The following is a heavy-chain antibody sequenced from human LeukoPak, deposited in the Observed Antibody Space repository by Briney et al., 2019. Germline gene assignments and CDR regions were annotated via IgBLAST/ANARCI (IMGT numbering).Heavy chain of an antibody. Sequence: GGSLRLSCAASGFTFTTYGMHWVRQAPGEGVEGVAFIRHDGSDEYYADSVKGRFTISRDNSKNTLYLQMNSLRPEDTAVYNCAKDFWGMTVSGSFDYWGQGTLVTVSS. CDR1: GFTFTTYG. J-gene: IGHJ4*02. CDR3: AKDFWGMTVSGSFDY. V-gene: IGHV3-30*02. D-gene: IGHD6-19*01. CDR2: IRHDGSDE.